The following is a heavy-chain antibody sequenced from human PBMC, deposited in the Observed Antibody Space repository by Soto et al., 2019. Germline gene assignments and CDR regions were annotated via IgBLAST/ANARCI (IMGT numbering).Heavy chain of an antibody. V-gene: IGHV4-39*01. D-gene: IGHD3-16*01. CDR1: GGSISSSSYY. CDR2: IYYSGST. J-gene: IGHJ4*02. Sequence: QLQLQESGPGLVKPSETLSLTSTVSGGSISSSSYYWGWIRQPPGKGLEWIGSIYYSGSTYYNPSLKSRVTISVDTSKNQFSLKLSSVTAADTAVYYCARLHYDYIWGSYTTLDYWGQGTLVTVSS. CDR3: ARLHYDYIWGSYTTLDY.